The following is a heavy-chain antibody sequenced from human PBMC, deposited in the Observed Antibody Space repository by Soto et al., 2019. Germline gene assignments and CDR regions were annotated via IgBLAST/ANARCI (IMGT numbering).Heavy chain of an antibody. CDR1: GYTFTSYG. V-gene: IGHV1-18*01. D-gene: IGHD1-26*01. J-gene: IGHJ3*02. CDR3: MREWIVGATDAFDI. Sequence: ASVKVSCKASGYTFTSYGISWVRQAPGQGLEWMGWISAYNGNTNYAQKLQGIVTMTTDTSKSTAYMELRSLRSDDTVVYYCMREWIVGATDAFDIWGQGTMVTVSS. CDR2: ISAYNGNT.